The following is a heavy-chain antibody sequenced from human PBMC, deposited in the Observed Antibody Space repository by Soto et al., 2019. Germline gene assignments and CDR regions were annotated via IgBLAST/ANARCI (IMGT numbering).Heavy chain of an antibody. D-gene: IGHD2-2*01. CDR3: ARAMRGPVQLLPLYFYYGMDV. V-gene: IGHV1-18*04. J-gene: IGHJ6*02. CDR1: GYTFTSYG. CDR2: ISAYNGNT. Sequence: QVQLVQSGAEVKKPGASVKVSCKASGYTFTSYGISWVRQAPGQGLEWMGWISAYNGNTNYAQKLQGRVTMTTDTATSTAYMELRSLRSDDTAVYYWARAMRGPVQLLPLYFYYGMDVWGQGTKVTVSS.